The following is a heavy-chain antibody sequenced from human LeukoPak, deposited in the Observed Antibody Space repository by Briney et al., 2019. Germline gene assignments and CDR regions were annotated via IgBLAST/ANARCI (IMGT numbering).Heavy chain of an antibody. CDR2: IYTSGST. CDR1: GGSISSGSYY. V-gene: IGHV4-61*02. J-gene: IGHJ4*02. Sequence: KPSETLSLTCTVSGGSISSGSYYWSWIWQPAGKGLEWIGRIYTSGSTNYNPSLKSRITISVDTSKNQFSLKLSSVTAADTAVYYCARDSHYSNYYDYWGQGTLVTVSS. D-gene: IGHD4-11*01. CDR3: ARDSHYSNYYDY.